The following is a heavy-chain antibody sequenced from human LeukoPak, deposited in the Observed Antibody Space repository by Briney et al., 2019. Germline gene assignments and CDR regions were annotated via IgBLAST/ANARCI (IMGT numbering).Heavy chain of an antibody. J-gene: IGHJ5*02. D-gene: IGHD3-10*01. CDR1: GLTVSSNY. CDR2: IYSGGST. CDR3: TRASLVRAEDWFDP. Sequence: PGGSLRLSCAASGLTVSSNYMIWVRQAPGKGLEWVSVIYSGGSTYYADSVKGRFTISRDDSKNTLYLQMNSLRDEDTAVYYCTRASLVRAEDWFDPWGRGTLVTVSS. V-gene: IGHV3-66*01.